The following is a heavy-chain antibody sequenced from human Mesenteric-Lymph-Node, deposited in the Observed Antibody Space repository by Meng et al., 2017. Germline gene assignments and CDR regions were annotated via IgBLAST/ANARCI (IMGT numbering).Heavy chain of an antibody. J-gene: IGHJ3*02. CDR1: AFTFSNTW. CDR2: IKSKSNGGTA. D-gene: IGHD2-21*01. V-gene: IGHV3-15*01. CDR3: TTGAFSGESDCFDI. Sequence: GESLKISCAASAFTFSNTWMTWVRQAPGKGLEWVGRIKSKSNGGTADYAAPVKGRFTISRDDSESTLYLQMNSLNTEDTAVYYCTTGAFSGESDCFDIWCHGTMVTVSS.